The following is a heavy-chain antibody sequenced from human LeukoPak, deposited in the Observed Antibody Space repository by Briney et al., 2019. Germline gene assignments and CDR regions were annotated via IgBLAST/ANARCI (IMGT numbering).Heavy chain of an antibody. Sequence: ASVKVSCEASGYTFTTYGLSWVRQAPGQGLEWMRWISVSTGNTRYAQKVQGRVTMTTDTSTSTAYMEVTNLRSDDTAVYYCVRDLGDDKSGVGYFDYWGQGTLVTVSS. D-gene: IGHD3-22*01. J-gene: IGHJ4*02. CDR3: VRDLGDDKSGVGYFDY. CDR2: ISVSTGNT. V-gene: IGHV1-18*01. CDR1: GYTFTTYG.